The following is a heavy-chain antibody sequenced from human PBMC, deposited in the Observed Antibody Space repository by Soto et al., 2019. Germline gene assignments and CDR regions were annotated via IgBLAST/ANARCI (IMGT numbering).Heavy chain of an antibody. J-gene: IGHJ4*02. CDR3: ARDPQGYCSGGRCYHFDY. V-gene: IGHV1-46*01. D-gene: IGHD2-15*01. CDR2: INPSGDNI. Sequence: QVQLVQSGAEVKKPGASVRVSCKASGYTLTSYSMHWVRQAPGQGLEWMGIINPSGDNIRYAQNFQGRVTMTRDTSTSTVYLELSSLSSEDTAIDYCARDPQGYCSGGRCYHFDYWGQGPLVTVSS. CDR1: GYTLTSYS.